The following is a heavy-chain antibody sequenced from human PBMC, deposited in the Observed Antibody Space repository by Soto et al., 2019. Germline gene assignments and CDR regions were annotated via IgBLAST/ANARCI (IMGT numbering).Heavy chain of an antibody. CDR1: GGSISSYQ. J-gene: IGHJ6*02. CDR2: IYTSGST. Sequence: SETLSLTCTVSGGSISSYQWSWIRQPAGKGLEWIGRIYTSGSTNYNPSLKSRVTMSVDTSKKQFSLKLSSVTAADTAVYYWAGDGSWSSGMDVWGQGPTVTVSS. CDR3: AGDGSWSSGMDV. D-gene: IGHD6-13*01. V-gene: IGHV4-4*07.